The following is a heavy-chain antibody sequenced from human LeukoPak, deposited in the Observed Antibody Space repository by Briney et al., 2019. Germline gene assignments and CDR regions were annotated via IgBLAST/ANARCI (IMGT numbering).Heavy chain of an antibody. CDR3: ARRRYYDGSGYLE. J-gene: IGHJ1*01. CDR2: IYYSGRT. D-gene: IGHD3-22*01. V-gene: IGHV4-39*01. CDR1: GDSVSRSYSY. Sequence: PSETLSLTCSVSGDSVSRSYSYWDWIRQPPGKGLEWIGTIYYSGRTYYSPSLKSRVTMSVDPSNTQFSLNLRSVTAADTALYYCARRRYYDGSGYLEWGQGTLLSVSS.